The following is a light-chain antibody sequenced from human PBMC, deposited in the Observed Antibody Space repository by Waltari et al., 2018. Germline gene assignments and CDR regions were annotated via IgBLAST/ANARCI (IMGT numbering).Light chain of an antibody. Sequence: EIVLTQSPGTLSLSPGERATLSCRASQSVRRYLAWYQQKPGQAPRLLIYDASTRATGIPARISGGGSGTDFSLTISRLEPEDFAVYYCQKYGSLPATFGQGTKVEI. CDR2: DAS. CDR1: QSVRRY. J-gene: IGKJ1*01. V-gene: IGKV3-20*01. CDR3: QKYGSLPAT.